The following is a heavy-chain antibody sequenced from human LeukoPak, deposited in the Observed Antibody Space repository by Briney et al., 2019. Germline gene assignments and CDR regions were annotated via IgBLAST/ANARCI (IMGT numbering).Heavy chain of an antibody. D-gene: IGHD6-13*01. CDR2: MNPNSGNT. V-gene: IGHV1-8*01. Sequence: ASVKVSCKASGYTFTSYDINWVRQATGQGLEWMGWMNPNSGNTGYAQKFQGRVTMTRDTSTSTVYMELSSLRSEDTAVYYCARVPAAAGTDDAFDIWGQGTMVTVSS. CDR1: GYTFTSYD. J-gene: IGHJ3*02. CDR3: ARVPAAAGTDDAFDI.